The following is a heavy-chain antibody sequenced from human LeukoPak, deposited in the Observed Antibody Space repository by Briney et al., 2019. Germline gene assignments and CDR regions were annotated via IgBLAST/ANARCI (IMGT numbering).Heavy chain of an antibody. CDR3: ARGYSGYAPHDY. CDR2: ISGYGGKT. J-gene: IGHJ4*02. V-gene: IGHV1-18*01. D-gene: IGHD5-12*01. Sequence: ASVKVSCKASGYTFTRYGISWVRQAPGQGLEWMGWISGYGGKTNYAQKLQGRVTMTTDPSTSTAYMELRSLRSDDTAVYYCARGYSGYAPHDYWGQGTLVTVSS. CDR1: GYTFTRYG.